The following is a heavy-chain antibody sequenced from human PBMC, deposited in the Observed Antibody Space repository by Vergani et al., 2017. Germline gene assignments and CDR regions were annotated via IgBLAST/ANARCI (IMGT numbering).Heavy chain of an antibody. CDR1: DFSLTNGDY. J-gene: IGHJ4*02. CDR2: IYHSGRT. CDR3: GSLDGSLREN. D-gene: IGHD1-26*01. Sequence: QVQLQESGPGLVKPSETLSLICTVSDFSLTNGDYWGWIRQPPGKGLEWIGSIYHSGRTYYNPSLRSRLTISVDTSKNQFSLTLRSVTAAETAVYHCGSLDGSLRENWGQGTLVTVSS. V-gene: IGHV4-38-2*02.